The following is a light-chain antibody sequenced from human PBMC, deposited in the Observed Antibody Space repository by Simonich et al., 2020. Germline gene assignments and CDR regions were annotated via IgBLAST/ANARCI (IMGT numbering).Light chain of an antibody. V-gene: IGKV4-1*01. CDR3: QQYYSTPRT. J-gene: IGKJ1*01. CDR2: WAS. CDR1: QSVLYSANNKNY. Sequence: DIVMTQSPDSLAVFLGERATINCKSSQSVLYSANNKNYLAWYQQKPGQPPKQLIYWASTRESGVPDRFSGSGSGTDFTLTISSLQAEDVAVYYCQQYYSTPRTFGQGTKVEIK.